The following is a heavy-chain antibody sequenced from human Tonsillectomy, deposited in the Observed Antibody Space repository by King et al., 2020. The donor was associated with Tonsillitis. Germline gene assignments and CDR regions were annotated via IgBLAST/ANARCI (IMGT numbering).Heavy chain of an antibody. CDR1: GFTFSSSA. CDR2: ISSRGDYI. CDR3: AIGGNSDFDY. Sequence: VQLVESGGGLVQPGGSLRLSCAASGFTFSSSAVSWVRQAPGVGLEWVSTISSRGDYIYYADSVKGRVTISRDNSKNTVYVQMNSLRADDTAVYYCAIGGNSDFDYWGQGTLVTVSS. J-gene: IGHJ4*02. D-gene: IGHD4-23*01. V-gene: IGHV3-23*04.